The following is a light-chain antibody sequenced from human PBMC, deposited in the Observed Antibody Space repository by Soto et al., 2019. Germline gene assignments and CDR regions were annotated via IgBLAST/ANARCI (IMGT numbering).Light chain of an antibody. Sequence: QSALTQPTSASGSPGQSVTISCTGTSSDVGGYNYVSWYQQHPGKAPKLMIYEVSKRHSGVPDRFSGSKSGNTASLTVSGLQAEYEADYYCSSYAGSNNFVVFGGGTKLTVL. CDR2: EVS. CDR3: SSYAGSNNFVV. CDR1: SSDVGGYNY. J-gene: IGLJ2*01. V-gene: IGLV2-8*01.